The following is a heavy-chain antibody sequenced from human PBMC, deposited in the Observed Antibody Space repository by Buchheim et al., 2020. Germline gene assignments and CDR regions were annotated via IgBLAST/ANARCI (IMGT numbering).Heavy chain of an antibody. CDR2: IIPILGIA. CDR3: ARDFSAMDNSYYYYGMDV. CDR1: GGTFSSYA. J-gene: IGHJ6*02. V-gene: IGHV1-69*04. D-gene: IGHD5-18*01. Sequence: QVQLVQSGAEVKKPGSSVKVSCKASGGTFSSYAISWVRQAPGQGLEWMGRIIPILGIANYAQKFQGRVTITADKSTSTAYMELRSLRSEDTAVYYCARDFSAMDNSYYYYGMDVWGQGTT.